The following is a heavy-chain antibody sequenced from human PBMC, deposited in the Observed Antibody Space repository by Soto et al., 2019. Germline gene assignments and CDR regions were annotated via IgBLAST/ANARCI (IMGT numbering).Heavy chain of an antibody. Sequence: GGSLRLSCAASGFTFDDYTMHWVRQAPAKGLEWVSGISWNSGSIVYADSVKGRFTISRDNAENSLYLQMNSLRAEDTAVYYCARGPRDYYDSSGYYYVFDYWGQGTLVTVSS. CDR3: ARGPRDYYDSSGYYYVFDY. V-gene: IGHV3-9*01. D-gene: IGHD3-22*01. J-gene: IGHJ4*02. CDR2: ISWNSGSI. CDR1: GFTFDDYT.